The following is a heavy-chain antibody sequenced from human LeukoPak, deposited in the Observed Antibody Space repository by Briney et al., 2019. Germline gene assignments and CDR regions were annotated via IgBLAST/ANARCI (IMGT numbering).Heavy chain of an antibody. D-gene: IGHD1-26*01. CDR1: GYTFTSYG. V-gene: IGHV1-18*01. CDR2: ISAYNGNT. J-gene: IGHJ4*02. CDR3: ARDVKTSYSGSPGPHFDY. Sequence: LWASVKVSCKASGYTFTSYGISWVRQAPGQGLEWMGWISAYNGNTNYAQKLQGRVTMTTDTSTSTAYMELRSLRSDDTAVYYCARDVKTSYSGSPGPHFDYWGQGTLVTVSS.